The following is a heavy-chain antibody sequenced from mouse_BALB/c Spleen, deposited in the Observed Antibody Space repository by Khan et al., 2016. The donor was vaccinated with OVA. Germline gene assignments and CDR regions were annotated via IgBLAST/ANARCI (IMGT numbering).Heavy chain of an antibody. J-gene: IGHJ3*01. V-gene: IGHV5-6*01. CDR2: ISSGGHYT. D-gene: IGHD1-1*02. CDR3: ARLAYYYNSEGFAY. CDR1: GFTFSTYG. Sequence: EVVLVESGGDLVKTGGSLKLSCAASGFTFSTYGMSWVRQTPDKKLEWVATISSGGHYTYFIYSVKGRFTISSDNAKNILYRQKTSLRSEDTAMYYCARLAYYYNSEGFAYWGQGTLVTVSA.